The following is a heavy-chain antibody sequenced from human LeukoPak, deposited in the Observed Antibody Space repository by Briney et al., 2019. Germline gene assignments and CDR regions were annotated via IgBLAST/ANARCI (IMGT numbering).Heavy chain of an antibody. D-gene: IGHD5-18*01. V-gene: IGHV1-2*02. Sequence: TSVKVSCKASGYTFTGYYIHWMRQAPGQGLEWMGWINPNRGGTNDAQKFQGRVTMTTDTSISTAYMELSRLRSDDTALYYCARGGWSGYSYGSEPEKYFDYWGQGTLVTVSS. CDR2: INPNRGGT. CDR1: GYTFTGYY. CDR3: ARGGWSGYSYGSEPEKYFDY. J-gene: IGHJ4*02.